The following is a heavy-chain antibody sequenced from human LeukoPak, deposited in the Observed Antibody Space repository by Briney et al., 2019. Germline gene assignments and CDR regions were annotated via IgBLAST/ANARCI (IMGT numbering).Heavy chain of an antibody. CDR1: GSTFYSYV. J-gene: IGHJ4*02. CDR3: ARDLGYCGGDCLY. CDR2: ISYDVSKK. V-gene: IGHV3-30*03. D-gene: IGHD2-21*01. Sequence: PGGSLRLSCAASGSTFYSYVIHWVRQAPGKGLEWVALISYDVSKKYYADSVKGRFTISRDSSKNTLYLEMNSLRAEDTAVYYCARDLGYCGGDCLYWGQGTLVTVSS.